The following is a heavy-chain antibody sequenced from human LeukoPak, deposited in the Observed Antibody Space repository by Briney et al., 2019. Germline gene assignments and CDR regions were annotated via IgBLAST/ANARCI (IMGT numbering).Heavy chain of an antibody. Sequence: ASVKVSCKASGYTFTSYGISWVRQAPGQGLEWMGWINPNSGGTNYAQKFQGRVTMTRDTSISTAYMELSGLRSDDTAVYYCARVGSGSYLTDYWGQGTLVTVSS. CDR3: ARVGSGSYLTDY. V-gene: IGHV1-2*02. CDR1: GYTFTSYG. D-gene: IGHD1-26*01. J-gene: IGHJ4*02. CDR2: INPNSGGT.